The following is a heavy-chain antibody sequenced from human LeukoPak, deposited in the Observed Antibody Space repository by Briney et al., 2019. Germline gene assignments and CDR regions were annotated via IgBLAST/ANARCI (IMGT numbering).Heavy chain of an antibody. D-gene: IGHD5-24*01. V-gene: IGHV1-46*01. Sequence: ASVKVSCKASGYTFTSYYMHWVRQAPGQGLEWMGIINPSGGSTSYAQKFQGRVTMTRDMSTSTVYMELSSLGSEDTAVYYCARQRYNYGGYFDSWGQGTLVSVSS. CDR3: ARQRYNYGGYFDS. CDR2: INPSGGST. J-gene: IGHJ4*02. CDR1: GYTFTSYY.